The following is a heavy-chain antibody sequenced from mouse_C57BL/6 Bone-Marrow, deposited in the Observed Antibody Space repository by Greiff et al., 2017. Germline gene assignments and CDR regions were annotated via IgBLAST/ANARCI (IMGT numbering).Heavy chain of an antibody. CDR1: GYTFTSYW. CDR3: ARLSGYVH. CDR2: IYPSDSET. D-gene: IGHD3-1*01. J-gene: IGHJ2*01. V-gene: IGHV1-61*01. Sequence: QVQLQQPGAELVRPGSSVKLSCKASGYTFTSYWMDWVKQRPGQGLEWIGNIYPSDSETHYNQKFKDKATLTVDKSSSTAYMQLRSLTSEDSAVYYCARLSGYVHWGQGTTLTVSS.